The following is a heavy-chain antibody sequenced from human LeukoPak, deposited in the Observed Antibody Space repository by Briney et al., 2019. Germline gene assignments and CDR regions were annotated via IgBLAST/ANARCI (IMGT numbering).Heavy chain of an antibody. CDR2: INSDGSST. CDR3: ARDGTYHDAFDI. J-gene: IGHJ3*02. D-gene: IGHD1-26*01. Sequence: GGSLRLSXAASGFTFSSYWMHWVRQAPGKGLVWVSRINSDGSSTSYADSVKGRFTISRDNAKNTLYLQMNSLRAEDTAVYYCARDGTYHDAFDIWGQGTMVTVSS. V-gene: IGHV3-74*01. CDR1: GFTFSSYW.